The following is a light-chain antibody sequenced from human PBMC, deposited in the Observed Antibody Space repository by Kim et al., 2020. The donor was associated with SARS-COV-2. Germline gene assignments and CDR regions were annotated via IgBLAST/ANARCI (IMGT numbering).Light chain of an antibody. CDR1: QSVSSN. Sequence: SPRVTAPLSCLARQSVSSNLAWYQQKPGQAPRLLIYGASTRATGIPARFSVSVSGTEFTLTISSLQSEDFAVYYCQQYNNWPPLTFGGGTKVDIK. J-gene: IGKJ4*01. CDR3: QQYNNWPPLT. V-gene: IGKV3-15*01. CDR2: GAS.